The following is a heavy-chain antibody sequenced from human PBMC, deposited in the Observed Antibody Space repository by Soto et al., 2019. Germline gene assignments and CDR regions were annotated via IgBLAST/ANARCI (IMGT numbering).Heavy chain of an antibody. CDR3: AREVYDFWSGYVVRMDV. V-gene: IGHV3-7*03. CDR1: GFTFSSYW. D-gene: IGHD3-3*01. J-gene: IGHJ6*04. CDR2: IKQDGSEK. Sequence: GGSLRLSCAASGFTFSSYWMSWVRQAPGKGLEWVANIKQDGSEKYYVDSVKGRFTISRDTAKNSLDLQMNSLRAEDTAVYYCAREVYDFWSGYVVRMDVLGAGTTVTVSS.